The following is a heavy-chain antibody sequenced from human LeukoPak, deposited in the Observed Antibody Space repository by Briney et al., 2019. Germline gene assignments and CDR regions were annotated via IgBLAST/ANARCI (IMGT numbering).Heavy chain of an antibody. CDR1: GGSISTTSTY. Sequence: SETLSLTCTVSGGSISTTSTYWGWIRQPPGKGLERIGSIYYSGTTYYNPSLKSRVTIFVDTSKNQFSLKLSSVTAADMATYYCARSIAGDGPTHNWFGPWGQGALVTVSS. J-gene: IGHJ5*02. CDR2: IYYSGTT. V-gene: IGHV4-39*01. CDR3: ARSIAGDGPTHNWFGP. D-gene: IGHD6-13*01.